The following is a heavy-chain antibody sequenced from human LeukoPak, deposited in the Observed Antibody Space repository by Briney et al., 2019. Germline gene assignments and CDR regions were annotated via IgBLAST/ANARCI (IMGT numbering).Heavy chain of an antibody. V-gene: IGHV4-59*08. Sequence: SETLPLTCSVSGGSVSSYYWSWIRQPPGKGLEWIGYVYYTGSTNYNPSLKSRVTMFEDKSKNQFSLRLYSVTVADTAVYYCARHFAYSSSSYFDYWGQGSLVTVSS. CDR3: ARHFAYSSSSYFDY. CDR1: GGSVSSYY. J-gene: IGHJ4*02. CDR2: VYYTGST. D-gene: IGHD6-6*01.